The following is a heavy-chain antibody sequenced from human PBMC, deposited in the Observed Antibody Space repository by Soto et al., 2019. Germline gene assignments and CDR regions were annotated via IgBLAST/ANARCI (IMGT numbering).Heavy chain of an antibody. CDR1: GFTFSDYY. CDR3: ARYSSGWSTAYYYYGMDV. J-gene: IGHJ6*02. Sequence: PGGSLILSCAASGFTFSDYYMSWIRQAPGKGLEWVSYISSSGSTIYYADSVKGRFTISRDNAKNSLYLQMNSLRAEDTAVYYCARYSSGWSTAYYYYGMDVWGQGTTVTVSS. D-gene: IGHD6-19*01. CDR2: ISSSGSTI. V-gene: IGHV3-11*01.